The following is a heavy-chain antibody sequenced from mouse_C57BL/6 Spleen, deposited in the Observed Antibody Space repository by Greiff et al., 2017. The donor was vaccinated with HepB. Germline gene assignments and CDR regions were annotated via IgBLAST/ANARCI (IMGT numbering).Heavy chain of an antibody. CDR2: IDPANGNT. Sequence: EVQLQESVAELVRPGASVKLSCTASGFNIKNTYMHWVKQRPEQGLEWIGRIDPANGNTKYAPKFQGKATITADTSSNTAYLQLSSLTSEDTAIYYGVFYYGSPYYYAMDYWGQGTSVTVSS. CDR1: GFNIKNTY. D-gene: IGHD1-1*01. CDR3: VFYYGSPYYYAMDY. J-gene: IGHJ4*01. V-gene: IGHV14-3*01.